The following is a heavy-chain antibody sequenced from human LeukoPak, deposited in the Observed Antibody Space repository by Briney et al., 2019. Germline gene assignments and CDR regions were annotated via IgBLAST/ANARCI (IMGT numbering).Heavy chain of an antibody. J-gene: IGHJ4*02. Sequence: SETLSLTCTVSGGSISSDYWSWIRQPPGKGLEWIGTIYYSGSTYYNPSLKSRVTISVDTSKNQFSLKLSSVTAADTAVYYCARRNSGSYSFWGQGTLVTVSS. CDR1: GGSISSDY. CDR3: ARRNSGSYSF. CDR2: IYYSGST. D-gene: IGHD1-26*01. V-gene: IGHV4-59*04.